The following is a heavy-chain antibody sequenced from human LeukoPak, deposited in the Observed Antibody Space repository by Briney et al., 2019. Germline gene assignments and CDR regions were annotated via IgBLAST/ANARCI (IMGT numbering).Heavy chain of an antibody. J-gene: IGHJ6*03. D-gene: IGHD6-6*01. Sequence: SETLSLTCTVSGGSISSSSYYWGWIRQPPGKGLEWIGSIYYSGSTYYNPSLKSRVTISVDTSKNQFSLKLSSVTAADTAVYYCARQERYIAARLGYMDVWGQGTTVTVSS. CDR2: IYYSGST. V-gene: IGHV4-39*01. CDR1: GGSISSSSYY. CDR3: ARQERYIAARLGYMDV.